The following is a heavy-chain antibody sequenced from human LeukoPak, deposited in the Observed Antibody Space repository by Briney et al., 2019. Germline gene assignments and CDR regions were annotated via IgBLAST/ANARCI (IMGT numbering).Heavy chain of an antibody. J-gene: IGHJ5*02. CDR2: ISYSGSP. D-gene: IGHD6-13*01. Sequence: SETLSLTCTISGGSITSGDSFWTWIRHHPEKGLEWIGYISYSGSPYYNPSLQTRVTISSDMSKNQFSLNLASVTAADTAVYYCATDHLAVAGYNWFDPWGQGILVTVSS. V-gene: IGHV4-31*03. CDR1: GGSITSGDSF. CDR3: ATDHLAVAGYNWFDP.